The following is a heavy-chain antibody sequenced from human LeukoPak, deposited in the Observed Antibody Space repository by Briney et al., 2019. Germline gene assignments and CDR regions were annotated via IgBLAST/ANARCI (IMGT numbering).Heavy chain of an antibody. CDR3: ARGRLRGPDAFDI. Sequence: ASVKVSCKASGYTFSSYYMHWVRQAPGQGLEWMGMINPSGGSTFYAQKFQGRVTMTSDTSTSTVYMDLRSLRSEDTAVYYCARGRLRGPDAFDIWGQGTMVTVSS. CDR1: GYTFSSYY. V-gene: IGHV1-46*01. J-gene: IGHJ3*02. D-gene: IGHD3-10*01. CDR2: INPSGGST.